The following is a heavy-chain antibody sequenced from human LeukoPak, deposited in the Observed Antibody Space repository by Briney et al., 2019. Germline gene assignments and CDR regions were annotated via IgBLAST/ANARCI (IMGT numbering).Heavy chain of an antibody. Sequence: PSETLSLTCTVSGGSISSSSYYWGWIRQPPGKGLEWIGSIYYSGSTYYNPSLKSRVTISVDTSKNQFSLKLSSVTAADTAVYYCARDDMGSAFGIWGQGTMVTVSS. V-gene: IGHV4-39*02. D-gene: IGHD1-26*01. CDR3: ARDDMGSAFGI. CDR1: GGSISSSSYY. J-gene: IGHJ3*02. CDR2: IYYSGST.